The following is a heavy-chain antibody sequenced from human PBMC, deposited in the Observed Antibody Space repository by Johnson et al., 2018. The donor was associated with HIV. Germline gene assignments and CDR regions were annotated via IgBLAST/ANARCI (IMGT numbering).Heavy chain of an antibody. CDR1: GFTFSSYA. D-gene: IGHD6-13*01. Sequence: QMLLVESGGGVVQPGRSLRLSCAASGFTFSSYAMHWVRQAPGKGLEWVAVISYDGSNKYSADSVTGRFTISRDNSKNTLYLQMNSLRAEDTAVYYCARSPRAAEGAFDIWGQGTMVTVSS. J-gene: IGHJ3*02. CDR2: ISYDGSNK. CDR3: ARSPRAAEGAFDI. V-gene: IGHV3-30*04.